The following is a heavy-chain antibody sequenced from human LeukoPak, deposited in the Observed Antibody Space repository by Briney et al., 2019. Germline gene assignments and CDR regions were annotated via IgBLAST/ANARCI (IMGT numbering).Heavy chain of an antibody. CDR1: GGSISSYY. CDR3: ARQGVAPAIDY. J-gene: IGHJ4*02. Sequence: SETLSLTCTVSGGSISSYYWSWIRQPAGKGLEWIGRIYASGTTNYNPSPKSRVTMSVDTSKNLFALKLSSVTAADTAVYYCARQGVAPAIDYWGQGTLVAVSS. V-gene: IGHV4-4*07. D-gene: IGHD2-15*01. CDR2: IYASGTT.